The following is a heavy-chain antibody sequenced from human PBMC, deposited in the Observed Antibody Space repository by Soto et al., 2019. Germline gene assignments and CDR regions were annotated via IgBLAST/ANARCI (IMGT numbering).Heavy chain of an antibody. CDR3: AKAGPRGHSSDYYYSYGMDV. CDR1: GFTFSSYA. Sequence: EVQLLESGGGLVQPGGSLRLSCAASGFTFSSYAMSWVRQAPGKGLEWVSAISGSGGSAYYADSVKGRFTISRDNSKNPLYLQMNSMRAEDTAVYYCAKAGPRGHSSDYYYSYGMDVWGQGTTVTVSS. J-gene: IGHJ6*02. CDR2: ISGSGGSA. V-gene: IGHV3-23*01.